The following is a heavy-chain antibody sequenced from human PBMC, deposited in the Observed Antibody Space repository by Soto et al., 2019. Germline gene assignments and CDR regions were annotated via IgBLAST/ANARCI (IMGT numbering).Heavy chain of an antibody. J-gene: IGHJ6*01. CDR1: GFTLNNYW. Sequence: QLVESGGGLVQPGGSLRLSCAASGFTLNNYWMHWVRQAPGMGLVWVSRINGDATSTSYADSVKGRFTISRDNARNTLYLQMNSLRAEDTALYYCARGDIAAETFFYYYGMELWGQGTTVTVSS. V-gene: IGHV3-74*01. CDR2: INGDATST. CDR3: ARGDIAAETFFYYYGMEL. D-gene: IGHD6-13*01.